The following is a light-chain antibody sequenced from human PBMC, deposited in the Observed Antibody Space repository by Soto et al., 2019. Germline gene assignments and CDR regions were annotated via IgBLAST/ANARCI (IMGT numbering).Light chain of an antibody. CDR2: DNS. CDR3: QVWDNVDDHIYV. J-gene: IGLJ1*01. CDR1: NIDSRT. V-gene: IGLV3-21*02. Sequence: SYDLTQPPSVSVAPGQTATISCGENNIDSRTVHWYQQKPGQAPLLVVYDNSFRPSGIPNRFSGSNSGNTATPTISRVEAGDEADYYCQVWDNVDDHIYVFGTGTKVTVL.